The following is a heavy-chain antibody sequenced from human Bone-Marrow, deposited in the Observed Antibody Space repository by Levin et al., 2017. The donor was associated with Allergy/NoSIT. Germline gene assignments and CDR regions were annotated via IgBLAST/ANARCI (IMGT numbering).Heavy chain of an antibody. CDR2: IKDKSQGAPT. V-gene: IGHV3-15*01. CDR3: TLGYCNGDDCHHDDAVHV. CDR1: GFTFSDAW. D-gene: IGHD2-15*01. Sequence: PGGSLRLSCAASGFTFSDAWVTWVRQAPGKGPEWVGRIKDKSQGAPTDYAAPVKGRFTISRDDSKTTVYLQMNSLTTEDTAVYYCTLGYCNGDDCHHDDAVHVWGQGTMVTVSS. J-gene: IGHJ3*01.